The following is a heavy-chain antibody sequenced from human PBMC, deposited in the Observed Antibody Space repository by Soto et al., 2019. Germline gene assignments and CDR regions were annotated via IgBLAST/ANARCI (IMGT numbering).Heavy chain of an antibody. CDR1: GYTFTSYY. Sequence: ASVKVSCKASGYTFTSYYMHWVRQAPGQGLEWMGIINPSGGSTRYAQKFQGRVTMTRDTCTSTVYMELSSMRSEDTAVYYCAREGIAARTPFDYWGQGTLVTISS. J-gene: IGHJ4*01. CDR2: INPSGGST. CDR3: AREGIAARTPFDY. V-gene: IGHV1-46*01. D-gene: IGHD6-6*01.